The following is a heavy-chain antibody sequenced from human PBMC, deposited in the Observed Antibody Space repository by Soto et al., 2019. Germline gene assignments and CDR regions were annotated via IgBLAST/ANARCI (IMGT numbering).Heavy chain of an antibody. CDR3: AKDYYDSSGYYPAPFDY. CDR2: ISGSGGST. Sequence: GGSLRLSCAASGFTFSSYAMSWVRQAPGKGLEWVSAISGSGGSTYYADSVKGRFTISRDNSKNTLYLQMNSLRAEDTAVYYCAKDYYDSSGYYPAPFDYWGREPWSPSPQ. D-gene: IGHD3-22*01. CDR1: GFTFSSYA. V-gene: IGHV3-23*01. J-gene: IGHJ4*02.